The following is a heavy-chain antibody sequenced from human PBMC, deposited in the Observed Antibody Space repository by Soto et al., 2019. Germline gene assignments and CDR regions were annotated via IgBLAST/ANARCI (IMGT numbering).Heavy chain of an antibody. CDR1: GGSISSSSYY. CDR3: ASSLRYFDWLLSFYWFDP. CDR2: IYYSGST. Sequence: SDTLSLTCTVSGGSISSSSYYWGWIRQPPGKGLEWIGSIYYSGSTYYNPSLKSRVTISVDTSKNQFSLKLSSVTAADTAVYYCASSLRYFDWLLSFYWFDPWGQGTLVTVSS. D-gene: IGHD3-9*01. J-gene: IGHJ5*02. V-gene: IGHV4-39*01.